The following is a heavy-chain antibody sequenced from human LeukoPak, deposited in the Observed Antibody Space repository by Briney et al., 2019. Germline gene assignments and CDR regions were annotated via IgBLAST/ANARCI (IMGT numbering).Heavy chain of an antibody. J-gene: IGHJ4*02. CDR1: GFTVNSNY. V-gene: IGHV3-66*01. CDR3: ARDLPFGY. CDR2: IYSGGNT. Sequence: GGSLRLSCAASGFTVNSNYMSWVRPAPGKGLEWVAVIYSGGNTYYADAVKGRFTISRDNSKNTLYLQMNSLRAEDTAMYYCARDLPFGYWGQGTLVTVSS.